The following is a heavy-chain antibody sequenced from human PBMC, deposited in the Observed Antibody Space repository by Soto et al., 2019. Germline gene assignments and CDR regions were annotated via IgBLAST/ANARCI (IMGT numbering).Heavy chain of an antibody. D-gene: IGHD3-10*01. CDR2: IYYSGST. J-gene: IGHJ6*02. V-gene: IGHV4-59*12. CDR3: VRVRVGTMVRGGISRVYYYYGLDV. Sequence: SETLSLTCTVSGGSISSYYWSWIRQPPGKGQEWMGYIYYSGSTNYNPSLKSRVTISVDTSKNQFSLKLSSVTAADTVVYYCVRVRVGTMVRGGISRVYYYYGLDVWGQGTSVTGSS. CDR1: GGSISSYY.